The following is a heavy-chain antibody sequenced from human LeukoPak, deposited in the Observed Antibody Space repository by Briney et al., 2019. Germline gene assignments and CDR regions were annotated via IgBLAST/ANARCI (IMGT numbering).Heavy chain of an antibody. D-gene: IGHD1-1*01. J-gene: IGHJ4*02. V-gene: IGHV3-7*01. CDR1: GLTFRNYW. CDR3: MSWGTDNH. CDR2: INPGGNEI. Sequence: GGSLRPSCTFSGLTFRNYWVNWVRQAPGKGLEWVANINPGGNEIRSVDSVKGRSSISRDNAKNSVDLQMSSLRVEDTAVYYCMSWGTDNHWGQGILVTVSS.